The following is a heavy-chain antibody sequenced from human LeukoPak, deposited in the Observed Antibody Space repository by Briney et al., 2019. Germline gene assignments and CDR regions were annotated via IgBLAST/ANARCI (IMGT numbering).Heavy chain of an antibody. J-gene: IGHJ5*02. V-gene: IGHV3-11*04. CDR3: ASNYAYYYDSSGYYTT. CDR2: ISSSGSTI. Sequence: GGSPRLSCAASGFTFSDYYMSCIRQAPGEGLEWVSYISSSGSTIYYADSVKGRFTISRDNAKNSLYLQMNSLRAEDTAVYYCASNYAYYYDSSGYYTTWGQGTLVTVSS. D-gene: IGHD3-22*01. CDR1: GFTFSDYY.